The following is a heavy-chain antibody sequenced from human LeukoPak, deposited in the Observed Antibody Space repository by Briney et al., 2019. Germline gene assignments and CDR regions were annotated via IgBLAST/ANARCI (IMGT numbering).Heavy chain of an antibody. CDR2: INPNNGDT. J-gene: IGHJ4*02. V-gene: IGHV1-2*02. CDR1: GYTFTGYY. Sequence: ASVKVSCKASGYTFTGYYMHWVRQAPGQGLEWMGWINPNNGDTNYAQKFQGRVTMTRDTSISTAYMELSRLRSDDTAVYYCARDTPRPVPRGFEYWGQGTLVTVSS. CDR3: ARDTPRPVPRGFEY.